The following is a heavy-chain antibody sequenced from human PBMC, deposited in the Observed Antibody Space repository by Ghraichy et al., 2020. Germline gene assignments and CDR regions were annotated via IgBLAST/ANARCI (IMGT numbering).Heavy chain of an antibody. CDR3: ARDTNGGGGKYWYFDL. J-gene: IGHJ2*01. D-gene: IGHD2-8*01. CDR1: GFTINKYW. V-gene: IGHV3-7*03. CDR2: IREDGSKQ. Sequence: GESLRLSCEASGFTINKYWMSWVRQAPGKGLEWVADIREDGSKQYYLDSVRDRFTISRDNAKNSLSLQINSLRAEDMALYYCARDTNGGGGKYWYFDLWGRGTLVTVSS.